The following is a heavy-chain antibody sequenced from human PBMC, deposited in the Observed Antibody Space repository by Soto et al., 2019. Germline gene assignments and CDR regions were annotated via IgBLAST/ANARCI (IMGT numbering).Heavy chain of an antibody. D-gene: IGHD5-18*01. CDR2: IYHSGRT. V-gene: IGHV4-38-2*01. J-gene: IGHJ4*02. CDR3: ANGYTYGQIDY. CDR1: GYSVTSGYY. Sequence: SETLSLTCAVSGYSVTSGYYWGWIRQPPGKGLEWIGNIYHSGRTYSNPSLKSRVTISLDTSKNQFSLRLSSVTAADTAVYYCANGYTYGQIDYWGQGTLVTRLL.